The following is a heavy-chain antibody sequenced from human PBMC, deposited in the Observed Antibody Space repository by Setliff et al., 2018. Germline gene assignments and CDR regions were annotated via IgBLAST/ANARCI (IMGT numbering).Heavy chain of an antibody. CDR3: ARRSTYYNFWSGYWDY. CDR2: IYYSGST. V-gene: IGHV4-39*07. Sequence: SETLSLTCTVSGGSISSSSYYWGWIRQPPGKGLEWIGSIYYSGSTYYNPSLKSRVTVSIDTSKNQFSLKLSSVTAADTAVYYCARRSTYYNFWSGYWDYWGQGTLVTVSS. CDR1: GGSISSSSYY. J-gene: IGHJ4*02. D-gene: IGHD3-3*01.